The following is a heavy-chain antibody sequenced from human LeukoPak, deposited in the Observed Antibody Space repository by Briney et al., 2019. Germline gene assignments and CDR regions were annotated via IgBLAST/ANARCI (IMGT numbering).Heavy chain of an antibody. CDR2: ISYDGSNK. D-gene: IGHD3-22*01. V-gene: IGHV3-30*19. CDR3: ARDLKGRRVRYYFDY. J-gene: IGHJ4*02. CDR1: GFTFSSYG. Sequence: PGGSLRLSCAASGFTFSSYGMHWVRQAPGKGLEWVAVISYDGSNKYYADSVKGRFTISRDNSKNTLYLQMDSLRAEDTAVYYCARDLKGRRVRYYFDYWGQGTLVTVSS.